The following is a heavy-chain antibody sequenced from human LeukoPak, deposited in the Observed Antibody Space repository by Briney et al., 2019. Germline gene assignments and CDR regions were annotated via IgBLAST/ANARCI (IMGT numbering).Heavy chain of an antibody. CDR1: GYTLTELS. D-gene: IGHD3-3*01. CDR3: ATSRVLYDFWSGLYYFDY. J-gene: IGHJ4*02. V-gene: IGHV1-24*01. CDR2: FDPEDGET. Sequence: ASVNVSCTVSGYTLTELSMHWVRQAPGKGLEWMGGFDPEDGETIYAQKFQGRVTMTEDTSTDTAYMELSSLRSEDTAVYYCATSRVLYDFWSGLYYFDYWGQGTLVTVSS.